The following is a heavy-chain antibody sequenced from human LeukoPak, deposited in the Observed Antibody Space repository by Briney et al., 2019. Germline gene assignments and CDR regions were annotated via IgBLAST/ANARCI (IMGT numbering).Heavy chain of an antibody. D-gene: IGHD6-13*01. Sequence: GSLRLSRAASGFTFSGYSMKWVRQAPGKGLEWLSYINSPSTTIYYADSVKGRFTVSRDNAKNSQYLQMNSLRAEDSAVYYCARYWGSWSADYWGQGTLVTVSS. CDR3: ARYWGSWSADY. CDR2: INSPSTTI. CDR1: GFTFSGYS. V-gene: IGHV3-48*01. J-gene: IGHJ4*02.